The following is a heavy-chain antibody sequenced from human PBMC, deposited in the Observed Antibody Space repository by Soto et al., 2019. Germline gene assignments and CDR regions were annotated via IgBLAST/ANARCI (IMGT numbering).Heavy chain of an antibody. V-gene: IGHV1-18*04. Sequence: QVQLVQSGVEVKKPGASVKVSCKASGYTFISHGISWVRQAPGQGLEWMGWISGKNGNTNYAQKLQGRVTLTTDTPTGTAYMELRSLRSDDTAVYYCARVSSSIVVVPDYGMDVWGQGTTVTVSS. D-gene: IGHD2-15*01. CDR2: ISGKNGNT. J-gene: IGHJ6*02. CDR1: GYTFISHG. CDR3: ARVSSSIVVVPDYGMDV.